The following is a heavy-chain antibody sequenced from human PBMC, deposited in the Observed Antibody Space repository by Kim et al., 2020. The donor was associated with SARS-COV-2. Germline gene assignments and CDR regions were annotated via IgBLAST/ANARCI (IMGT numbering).Heavy chain of an antibody. D-gene: IGHD6-13*01. CDR2: IYTSGRT. Sequence: SETLSLTCTVSGGSISSGSYYWSWIRQPAGKGLEWIGCIYTSGRTNYNPSLKSRVTISVDTSKNQFSLKLSSVTAADTAVYYCERPYSTTEDYWGQGTLVTVSS. J-gene: IGHJ4*02. CDR3: ERPYSTTEDY. V-gene: IGHV4-61*02. CDR1: GGSISSGSYY.